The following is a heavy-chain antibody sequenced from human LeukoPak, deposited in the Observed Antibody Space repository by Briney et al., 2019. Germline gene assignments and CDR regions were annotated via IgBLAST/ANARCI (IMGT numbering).Heavy chain of an antibody. CDR3: ARDNSPKYSSGWYDYGY. Sequence: GGSLRLSCAASGLTFSSYSMNWVRQAPGKGLEWVSSISSSSSYIYYADSVKGRFTIPRDNAKNSLYLQMNSLRAEDTAVYYCARDNSPKYSSGWYDYGYWGQGTLVTVSS. D-gene: IGHD6-19*01. CDR1: GLTFSSYS. V-gene: IGHV3-21*01. J-gene: IGHJ4*02. CDR2: ISSSSSYI.